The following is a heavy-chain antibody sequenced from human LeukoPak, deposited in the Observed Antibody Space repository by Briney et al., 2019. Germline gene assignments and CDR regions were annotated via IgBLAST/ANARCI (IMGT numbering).Heavy chain of an antibody. J-gene: IGHJ4*02. Sequence: GGSLRPSCAASGFTFSSYAMTWVRQTLGKGLEWVSSISAGGGNTFYADSVKGRFTISRDTSKNTLYLQMNSLRAEDAAVYYCAKYSSAWYEDYWGQGTLVTVSS. D-gene: IGHD6-19*01. CDR3: AKYSSAWYEDY. CDR1: GFTFSSYA. V-gene: IGHV3-23*01. CDR2: ISAGGGNT.